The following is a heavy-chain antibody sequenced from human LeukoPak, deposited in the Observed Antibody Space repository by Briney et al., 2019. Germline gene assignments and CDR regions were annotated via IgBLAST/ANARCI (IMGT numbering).Heavy chain of an antibody. CDR1: GGSISSYY. CDR3: ARDSQYGVADD. D-gene: IGHD2-2*01. Sequence: SETLSLTCTVSGGSISSYYWSWIRKPPGKGLEWVGYIYYSGSTNYNPSLKSRVTISVDTSKNQFSLKLSSVTAADTAVYFCARDSQYGVADDWGQGTLVTVSS. CDR2: IYYSGST. V-gene: IGHV4-59*01. J-gene: IGHJ4*02.